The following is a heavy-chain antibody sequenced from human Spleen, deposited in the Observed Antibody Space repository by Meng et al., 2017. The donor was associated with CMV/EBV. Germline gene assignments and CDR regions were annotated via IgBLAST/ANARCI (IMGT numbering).Heavy chain of an antibody. Sequence: GESLKISCAASGFTFSSYSMNWVRQAPGKGLEWVSFISSSGSSIYYADSVKGRFTISRDNAKNSLYLQMNSLRAEDTAVYYCARAGYCSSTSCYISGAGDWFDPWGQGTLVTVSS. V-gene: IGHV3-48*04. CDR3: ARAGYCSSTSCYISGAGDWFDP. J-gene: IGHJ5*02. D-gene: IGHD2-2*02. CDR1: GFTFSSYS. CDR2: ISSSGSSI.